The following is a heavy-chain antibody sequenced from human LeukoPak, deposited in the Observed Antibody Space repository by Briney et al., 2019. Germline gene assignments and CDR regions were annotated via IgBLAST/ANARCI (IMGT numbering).Heavy chain of an antibody. CDR1: GGSISSSSYY. CDR2: IYISGST. CDR3: ARQAIFGVVTSMN. J-gene: IGHJ4*02. V-gene: IGHV4-39*01. Sequence: SETLSLTCTVSGGSISSSSYYWGWIRQPPGKGLEWIGSIYISGSTYYNPSLKRRVTISVDTSKNQFSLKLNSVTAADTAVYYCARQAIFGVVTSMNWGQGTLVTVSS. D-gene: IGHD3-3*01.